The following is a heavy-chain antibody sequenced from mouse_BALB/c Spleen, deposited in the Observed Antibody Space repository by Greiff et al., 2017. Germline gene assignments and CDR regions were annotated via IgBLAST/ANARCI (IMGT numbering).Heavy chain of an antibody. D-gene: IGHD1-2*01. V-gene: IGHV5-9-4*01. J-gene: IGHJ1*01. CDR2: ISSGGSYT. CDR1: GFTFSSYA. CDR3: ARGGYYGPWYFDV. Sequence: EVKLVESGGGLVKPGGSLKLSCAASGFTFSSYAMSWVRQSPEKRLEWVAEISSGGSYTYYPDTVTGRFTISRDNAKNTLYLEMSSLRSEDTAMYYCARGGYYGPWYFDVWGAGTTVTVSS.